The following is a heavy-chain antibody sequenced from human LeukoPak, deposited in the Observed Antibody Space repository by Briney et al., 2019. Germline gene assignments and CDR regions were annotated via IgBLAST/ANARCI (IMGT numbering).Heavy chain of an antibody. CDR3: AREAEGYSSSREVLWYFDL. J-gene: IGHJ2*01. CDR1: GFTFSTYS. D-gene: IGHD6-13*01. CDR2: ISSGSSYI. Sequence: GGSLRLSCAASGFTFSTYSMNWVRQAPGKGLEWVSSISSGSSYIYYADSLKGRFSISRDNAKNSLYLQMNSLRAEDTAVYYCAREAEGYSSSREVLWYFDLWGRGTLVTVSS. V-gene: IGHV3-21*01.